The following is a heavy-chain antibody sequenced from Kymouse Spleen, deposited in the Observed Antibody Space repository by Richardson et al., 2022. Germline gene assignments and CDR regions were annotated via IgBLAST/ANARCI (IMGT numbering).Heavy chain of an antibody. CDR1: GFTFSSYG. Sequence: QVQLVESGGGVVQPGRSLRLSCAASGFTFSSYGMHWVRQAPGKGLEWVAVISYDGSNKYYADSVKGRFTISRDNSKNTLYLQMNSLRAEDTAVYYCAKDTPQYSSSWGFDYWGQGTLVTVSS. CDR3: AKDTPQYSSSWGFDY. J-gene: IGHJ4*02. CDR2: ISYDGSNK. V-gene: IGHV3-30*18. D-gene: IGHD6-13*01.